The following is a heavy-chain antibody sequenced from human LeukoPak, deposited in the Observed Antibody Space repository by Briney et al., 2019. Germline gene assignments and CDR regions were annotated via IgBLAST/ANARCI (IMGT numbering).Heavy chain of an antibody. CDR2: ISSSGTTI. CDR3: ARDPNGNYVDY. V-gene: IGHV3-11*04. J-gene: IGHJ4*02. D-gene: IGHD3-16*01. Sequence: PGGSLRLSCAASGFILSDYYMSWIRQAPGKGLEWVSYISSSGTTIYYADSVKGRFTISRDNAKNSLYLQMNSLRVEDSALYYCARDPNGNYVDYWGQGTLVTVSS. CDR1: GFILSDYY.